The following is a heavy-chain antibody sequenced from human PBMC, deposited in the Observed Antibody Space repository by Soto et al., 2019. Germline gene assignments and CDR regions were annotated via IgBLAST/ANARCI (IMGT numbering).Heavy chain of an antibody. D-gene: IGHD2-2*01. CDR3: AKAATYCDSTTCLRPANPDV. Sequence: EVLLLESGGGFVQPGGSLRLSCAASGFTFSSYAMTWVRQAPGKGLEWVSAISASGGSTYSADSVKGRFTISRDNSKNTLFLQINSLRAEDTAVYYCAKAATYCDSTTCLRPANPDVW. V-gene: IGHV3-23*01. CDR2: ISASGGST. CDR1: GFTFSSYA. J-gene: IGHJ6*01.